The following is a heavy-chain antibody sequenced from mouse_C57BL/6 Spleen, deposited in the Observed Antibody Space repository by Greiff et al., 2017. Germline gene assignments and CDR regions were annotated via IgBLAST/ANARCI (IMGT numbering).Heavy chain of an antibody. V-gene: IGHV1-82*01. CDR3: ARGDYYGSSSQYCDV. CDR2: IYPGDGDT. J-gene: IGHJ1*03. CDR1: GYAFSSSW. Sequence: QVQLQQSGPELVKPGASVKISCKASGYAFSSSWMNWVKQRPGKGLEWIGRIYPGDGDTNYNGKFKGKATLTADKSSSTASMQLTSLTSEDAAVYFCARGDYYGSSSQYCDVWGTGTTVTVSS. D-gene: IGHD1-1*01.